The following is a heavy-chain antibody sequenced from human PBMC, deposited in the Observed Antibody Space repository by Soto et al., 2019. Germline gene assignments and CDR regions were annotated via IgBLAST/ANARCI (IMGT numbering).Heavy chain of an antibody. Sequence: SETLSLTCAVSGYSISSGYYWGWIRQPPGKGLEWIGSMYHSGSTYYNPSLKSRVTISVDTSKNQFSLKLSSVTAADTAVYYCARGAITAVRGVNSWFDPWGQGTLVTVSS. CDR3: ARGAITAVRGVNSWFDP. V-gene: IGHV4-38-2*01. D-gene: IGHD3-10*01. CDR1: GYSISSGYY. CDR2: MYHSGST. J-gene: IGHJ5*02.